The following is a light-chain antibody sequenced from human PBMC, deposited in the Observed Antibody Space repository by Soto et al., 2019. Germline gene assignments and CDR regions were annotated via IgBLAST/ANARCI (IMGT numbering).Light chain of an antibody. Sequence: DIQMTQSPSSLSASVGDRVTITCRASQGISTFLNWYQQKPGKAPKLLIYAASSLQSGVPSRFSGSGSETDFTLTISSLQPEDSATYFCQQLNSYPQTFGQGTRLEIK. CDR2: AAS. CDR1: QGISTF. V-gene: IGKV1-39*01. J-gene: IGKJ5*01. CDR3: QQLNSYPQT.